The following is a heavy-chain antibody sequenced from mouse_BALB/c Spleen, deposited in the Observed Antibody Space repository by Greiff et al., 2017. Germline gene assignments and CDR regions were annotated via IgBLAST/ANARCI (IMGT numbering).Heavy chain of an antibody. Sequence: DVMLVESGGGLVQPGGSRKLSCAASGFTFSSFGMHWVRQAPEKGLEWVAYISSGSSTIYYADTVKGRFTISRDNPKNTLFLQMTSLRSEDTAMYYCARSDYYGNYMDYWGQGTTLTVSS. J-gene: IGHJ2*01. V-gene: IGHV5-17*02. CDR3: ARSDYYGNYMDY. CDR2: ISSGSSTI. CDR1: GFTFSSFG. D-gene: IGHD2-1*01.